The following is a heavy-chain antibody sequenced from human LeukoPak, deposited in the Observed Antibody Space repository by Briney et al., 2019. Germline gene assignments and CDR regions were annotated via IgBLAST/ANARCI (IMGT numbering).Heavy chain of an antibody. CDR2: ISSSSSTI. V-gene: IGHV3-48*01. D-gene: IGHD6-6*01. J-gene: IGHJ4*02. Sequence: GGSLRLSCAASGFTFSSYGMSWVRQAPGKGLEWVSYISSSSSTIHYADSVKGRFTISRDNARNSLYLQMNSLRAEDTAVYYCARDAVGARYFDYWGQGTLVTVSS. CDR1: GFTFSSYG. CDR3: ARDAVGARYFDY.